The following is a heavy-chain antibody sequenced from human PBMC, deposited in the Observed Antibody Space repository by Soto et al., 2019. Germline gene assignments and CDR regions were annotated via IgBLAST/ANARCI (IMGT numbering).Heavy chain of an antibody. D-gene: IGHD6-19*01. J-gene: IGHJ4*02. V-gene: IGHV3-23*01. Sequence: GGSLRLSCAASGFTFSSYAMSWVRQAPGKGLEWVSAISGSGGSTYYADSVKGRFTISRDNSKNTLYLQMNGLRAEDTAVYYCAKRGRGGIAVATFDYWGQGTLVTVSS. CDR1: GFTFSSYA. CDR3: AKRGRGGIAVATFDY. CDR2: ISGSGGST.